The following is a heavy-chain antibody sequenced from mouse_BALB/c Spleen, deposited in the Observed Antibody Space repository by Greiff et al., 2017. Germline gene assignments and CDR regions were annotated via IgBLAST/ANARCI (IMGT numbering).Heavy chain of an antibody. J-gene: IGHJ4*01. CDR3: ARDCTTVNYAMDY. V-gene: IGHV2-9*02. Sequence: QVQLQQSGPGLVAPSQSLSITCTVSGFSLTSYGVHWVRQPPGKGLEWLGVIWAGGSTNYNSALMSRLSISKDNSKSQVFLKMNSLQTDDTAMYYCARDCTTVNYAMDYWGQGTSVTVSS. CDR2: IWAGGST. CDR1: GFSLTSYG. D-gene: IGHD1-1*01.